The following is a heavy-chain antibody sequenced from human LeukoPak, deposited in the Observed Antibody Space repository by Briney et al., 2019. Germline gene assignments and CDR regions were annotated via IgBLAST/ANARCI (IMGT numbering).Heavy chain of an antibody. Sequence: ASVNVSCKASGYTFSSYGFSWVRQAPGQGLEWMGWINTYNGNTNSAQKFQGRFTMTTDPSTHTVFMELRSLRSDDTAVYYCARGSGTYFPFDYWGQGTLLTVSP. CDR2: INTYNGNT. CDR3: ARGSGTYFPFDY. D-gene: IGHD1-26*01. CDR1: GYTFSSYG. V-gene: IGHV1-18*01. J-gene: IGHJ4*02.